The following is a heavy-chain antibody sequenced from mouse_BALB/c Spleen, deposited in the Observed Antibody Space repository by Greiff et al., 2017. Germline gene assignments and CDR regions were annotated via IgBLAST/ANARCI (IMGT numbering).Heavy chain of an antibody. CDR2: ILPGSGST. D-gene: IGHD2-4*01. CDR1: GYTFSSYW. J-gene: IGHJ2*01. CDR3: AREGVSTMITTGDY. Sequence: VHLVESGAELMKPGASVKISCKATGYTFSSYWIEWVKQRPGHGLEWIGEILPGSGSTNYNEKFKGKATFTADTSSNTAYMQLSSLTSEDSAVYYCAREGVSTMITTGDYWGQGTTLTVSS. V-gene: IGHV1-9*01.